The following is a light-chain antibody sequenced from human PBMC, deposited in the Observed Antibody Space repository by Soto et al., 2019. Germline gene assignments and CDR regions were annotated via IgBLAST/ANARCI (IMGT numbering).Light chain of an antibody. CDR3: RQALQTPWT. V-gene: IGKV2-28*01. CDR1: QSLLHSNGYTY. J-gene: IGKJ1*01. Sequence: DIVMTQSPLSLPVTPGEPASISCRSSQSLLHSNGYTYLDWILQKPGQSPQLLIYLGSNRASGVPDRFSGSGSGADFTLKISRVESEDVGVYYCRQALQTPWTFGQGTKVEIK. CDR2: LGS.